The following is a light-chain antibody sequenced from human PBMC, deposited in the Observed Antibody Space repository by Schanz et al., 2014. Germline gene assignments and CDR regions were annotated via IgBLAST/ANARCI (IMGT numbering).Light chain of an antibody. V-gene: IGLV1-40*01. Sequence: QSVLTQPPSVSGAPGQRVTISCTGSSSNIGAPYDVHWYQQLPGTAPKLLIFANHNRASGVPDRFSGSKSGASASLAITGLQAEDETDYYCSSYTSSSSWVFGGGTKLTVL. CDR1: SSNIGAPYD. CDR2: ANH. J-gene: IGLJ3*02. CDR3: SSYTSSSSWV.